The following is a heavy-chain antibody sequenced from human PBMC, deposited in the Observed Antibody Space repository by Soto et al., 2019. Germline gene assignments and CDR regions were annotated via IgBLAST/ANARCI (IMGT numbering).Heavy chain of an antibody. CDR2: IYPDDSHT. V-gene: IGHV5-51*01. Sequence: PGESLKISCKGSGYSFTKYWIGWVRQMPGKGLEWMGIIYPDDSHTRYGPSFQGQVTVSADKSISTAYLQWSSLKASDTAIYYCARHMGETYDLLIRETMNWNYGTDVWGQGTTVTVSS. CDR3: ARHMGETYDLLIRETMNWNYGTDV. CDR1: GYSFTKYW. D-gene: IGHD3-9*01. J-gene: IGHJ6*02.